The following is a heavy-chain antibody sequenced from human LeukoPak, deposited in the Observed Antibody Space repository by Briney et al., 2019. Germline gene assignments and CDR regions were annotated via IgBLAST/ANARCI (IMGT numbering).Heavy chain of an antibody. CDR3: ARDISSSTRAFDI. D-gene: IGHD2-15*01. J-gene: IGHJ3*02. Sequence: PGGSLRLSCAASGFTLSTCEMTWVRQAPGKGLEWVSFISSSNSHTFYADSVKGRFTIFRDTAKNSLYLQMNNLRGEDTAVYYRARDISSSTRAFDIWGQGTMVAVS. CDR1: GFTLSTCE. CDR2: ISSSNSHT. V-gene: IGHV3-48*03.